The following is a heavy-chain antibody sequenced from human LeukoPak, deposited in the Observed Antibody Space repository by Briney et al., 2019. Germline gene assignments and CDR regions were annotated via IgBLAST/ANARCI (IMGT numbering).Heavy chain of an antibody. CDR3: ARSISSLGRGFDP. D-gene: IGHD3-10*01. CDR2: TYYRSKWYN. V-gene: IGHV6-1*01. Sequence: RSQTLSLTCGISGDSFSSKSAAWNWIRQSPSRGLEWLGRTYYRSKWYNDYSVSVKGRITISPDPSKNQFSLQLNSVTPEDTAVYYCARSISSLGRGFDPWGQGTLVTVSS. CDR1: GDSFSSKSAA. J-gene: IGHJ5*02.